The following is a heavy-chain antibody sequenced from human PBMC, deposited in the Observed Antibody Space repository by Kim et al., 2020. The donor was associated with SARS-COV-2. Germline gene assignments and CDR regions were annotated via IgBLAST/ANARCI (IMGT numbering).Heavy chain of an antibody. D-gene: IGHD3-10*01. CDR1: GGTFSSYA. J-gene: IGHJ6*02. CDR3: AGVLWFGDHYYGMDV. CDR2: IIPILGIA. Sequence: SVKVSCKASGGTFSSYAISWVRQAPGQGLEWMGRIIPILGIANYAQKFQGRVTITADKSTSTAYMELSSLRSEDTAVYYCAGVLWFGDHYYGMDVWGQGTTVTVSS. V-gene: IGHV1-69*04.